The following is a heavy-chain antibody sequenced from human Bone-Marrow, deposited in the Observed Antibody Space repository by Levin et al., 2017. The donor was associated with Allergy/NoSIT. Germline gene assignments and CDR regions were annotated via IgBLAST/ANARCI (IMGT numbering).Heavy chain of an antibody. J-gene: IGHJ5*02. Sequence: GESLKISCAASGFIISSNYMSWVRQAPGKGLEWISVIYSGGLTHYADSVKDRFTISRDTSNNTLFLQMNSLRAEDTAVYYCARDSGFGATWFDPWGQGTLVTVSS. CDR1: GFIISSNY. CDR3: ARDSGFGATWFDP. CDR2: IYSGGLT. V-gene: IGHV3-53*01. D-gene: IGHD3-10*01.